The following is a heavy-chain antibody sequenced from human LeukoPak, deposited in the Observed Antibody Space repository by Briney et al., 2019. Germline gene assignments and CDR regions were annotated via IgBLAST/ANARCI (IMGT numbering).Heavy chain of an antibody. D-gene: IGHD6-19*01. CDR3: ARSGSGWYGMDV. CDR2: LDWDDDK. Sequence: SGPTLANPTQTLTLTCTFSGFSLSTSGMCVSWIRQPPGKALEWLALLDWDDDKYYSTSLRTRLTISKDTSKNQVVLTMTNMDPVDTATYYCARSGSGWYGMDVWGQGTTVTVSS. CDR1: GFSLSTSGMC. J-gene: IGHJ6*02. V-gene: IGHV2-70*01.